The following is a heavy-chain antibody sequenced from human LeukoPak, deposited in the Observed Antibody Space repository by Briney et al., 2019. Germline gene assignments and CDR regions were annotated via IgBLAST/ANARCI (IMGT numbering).Heavy chain of an antibody. CDR3: ARDLSLPAAMFWFDP. J-gene: IGHJ5*02. D-gene: IGHD2-2*01. Sequence: GASVKVSCKASGYTFTSYGISWVRQAPGQGLEWMGWISAYNGSTNYAQKLQGRVTMTTDTSTSTAYMELRSLRSDDTAVYYCARDLSLPAAMFWFDPWGQGTLVTVSS. V-gene: IGHV1-18*01. CDR2: ISAYNGST. CDR1: GYTFTSYG.